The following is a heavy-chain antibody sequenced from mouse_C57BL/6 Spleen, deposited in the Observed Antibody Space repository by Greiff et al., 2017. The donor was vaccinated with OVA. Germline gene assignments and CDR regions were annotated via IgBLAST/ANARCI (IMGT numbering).Heavy chain of an antibody. D-gene: IGHD1-1*01. V-gene: IGHV1-22*01. CDR2: INPNNGGT. J-gene: IGHJ4*01. Sequence: EVQLQQSGPELVKPGASVKMSCKASGYTFTDYNMHWVKQSHGKSLEWIGYINPNNGGTSYNQKFKGKATLTVNKSSSTAYMELRSLTSEESAVYYCAKGRYYDGSSLYYYAMDYWGKGTTVTVSS. CDR3: AKGRYYDGSSLYYYAMDY. CDR1: GYTFTDYN.